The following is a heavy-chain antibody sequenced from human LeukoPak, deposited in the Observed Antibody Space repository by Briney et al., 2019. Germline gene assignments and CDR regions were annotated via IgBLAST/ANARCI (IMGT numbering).Heavy chain of an antibody. J-gene: IGHJ5*02. CDR3: ARDHTRGPYDYVWGSYRQYNWFDP. Sequence: ASVRASCKASGGTFSGYAISWVRQAPGQGLEWMGGIIPIFGTANYAQKFQGRVTITADESTSTAYMELSSLRSEDTAVYYCARDHTRGPYDYVWGSYRQYNWFDPWGQGTLVTVSS. V-gene: IGHV1-69*13. CDR2: IIPIFGTA. D-gene: IGHD3-16*02. CDR1: GGTFSGYA.